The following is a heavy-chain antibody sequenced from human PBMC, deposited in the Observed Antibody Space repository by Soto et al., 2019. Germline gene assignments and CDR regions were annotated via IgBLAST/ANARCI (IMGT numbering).Heavy chain of an antibody. J-gene: IGHJ4*02. CDR2: INHSGST. CDR1: GGSFSGYY. CDR3: ARLSYSSSWYGSD. D-gene: IGHD6-13*01. V-gene: IGHV4-34*01. Sequence: QVQLQQWGAGLLKPSETLSLTCAVYGGSFSGYYWSWIRQPPGKGLEWIGEINHSGSTNYNPSLKSRVTISVDTSKNQLSLKLSSVTAADTAVYYCARLSYSSSWYGSDWGQGTLVTVSS.